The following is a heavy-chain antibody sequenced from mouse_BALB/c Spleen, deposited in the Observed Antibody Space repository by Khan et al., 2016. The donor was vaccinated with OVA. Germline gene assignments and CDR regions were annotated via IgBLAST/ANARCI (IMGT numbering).Heavy chain of an antibody. CDR3: ARGNYYGYYFDY. J-gene: IGHJ2*01. V-gene: IGHV3-2*02. D-gene: IGHD1-1*01. CDR2: ISYSGVT. Sequence: EVQLQESGPGLVKPSQSLSLTCTVTGYSITSGYAWNWIRQFPGNKLEWMGYISYSGVTSYTPSLKSRISITRDTSKNQFFLQLTSVTTEATATYYCARGNYYGYYFDYWGQGTTLTVSS. CDR1: GYSITSGYA.